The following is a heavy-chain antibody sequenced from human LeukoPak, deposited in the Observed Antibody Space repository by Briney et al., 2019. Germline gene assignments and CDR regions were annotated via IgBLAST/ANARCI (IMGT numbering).Heavy chain of an antibody. CDR3: ARGTAARPWDPYYFDY. V-gene: IGHV4-39*07. CDR1: GGSISSSSYY. D-gene: IGHD6-6*01. J-gene: IGHJ4*02. CDR2: IYYSGST. Sequence: PSETLSLTCTVSGGSISSSSYYWGWIRQPPGKGLEWIGSIYYSGSTYYNPSLKSRVTISVDTSKNQFSLKLSSVTAADTAVYYCARGTAARPWDPYYFDYWGQGTLVTVSS.